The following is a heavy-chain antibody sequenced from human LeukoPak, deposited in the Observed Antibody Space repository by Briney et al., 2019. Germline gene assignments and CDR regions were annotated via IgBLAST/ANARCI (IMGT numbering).Heavy chain of an antibody. CDR2: IYTRGST. CDR3: ARGRYCSTDICSGGDAFDI. J-gene: IGHJ3*02. CDR1: GGSINNYY. Sequence: PSETLSLTCTVSGGSINNYYWSWIRQPAGKGLEWIGRIYTRGSTNYNPSLKSRVTMSVDTSKNQFSLKLSSVTAADTAVYYCARGRYCSTDICSGGDAFDIWGQGTMVSVSS. D-gene: IGHD2-2*01. V-gene: IGHV4-4*07.